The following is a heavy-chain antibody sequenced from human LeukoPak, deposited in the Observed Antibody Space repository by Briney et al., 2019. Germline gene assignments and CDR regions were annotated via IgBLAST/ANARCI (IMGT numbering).Heavy chain of an antibody. CDR2: IYYSGST. V-gene: IGHV4-59*01. D-gene: IGHD3-16*02. CDR1: GGSFSSYF. CDR3: ARVKRVPGAGWKTLIGLDY. Sequence: SETLSLTCTVSGGSFSSYFWSWIRQPPGKGLEWIGYIYYSGSTHYNSSLKSRVTISLDTSRNQFSLKLSSVTAADTAVYYCARVKRVPGAGWKTLIGLDYWGQGTLVTVSS. J-gene: IGHJ4*02.